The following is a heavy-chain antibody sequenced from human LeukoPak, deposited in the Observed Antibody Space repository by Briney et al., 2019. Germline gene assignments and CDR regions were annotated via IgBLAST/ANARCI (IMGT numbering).Heavy chain of an antibody. V-gene: IGHV3-15*01. Sequence: PGGSLRLSCAASGFTFTNAWMSWVRQAPGKGLEWVGRIKSKTEGGTTDYAAPLKGRFTISRDDSQNTLYLQMNSPKTEDTAVYYCTTGGVGWFDPWGQGALVTVSS. CDR2: IKSKTEGGTT. CDR1: GFTFTNAW. D-gene: IGHD1-26*01. CDR3: TTGGVGWFDP. J-gene: IGHJ5*02.